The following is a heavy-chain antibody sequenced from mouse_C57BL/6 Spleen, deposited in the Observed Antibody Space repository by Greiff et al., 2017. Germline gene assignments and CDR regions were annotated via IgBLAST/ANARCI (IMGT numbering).Heavy chain of an antibody. J-gene: IGHJ2*01. CDR2: IDPSDSET. CDR3: ARRVTTVVATDYFDY. Sequence: VQLQQPGAELVRPGSSVKLSCKASGYTFTSYWMHWVKQRPIQGLEWIGNIDPSDSETHYNQKFKDKATLTVDKSSSTAYMQLSSLTSEDSAVYDCARRVTTVVATDYFDYWGQGTTLTVSS. CDR1: GYTFTSYW. V-gene: IGHV1-52*01. D-gene: IGHD1-1*01.